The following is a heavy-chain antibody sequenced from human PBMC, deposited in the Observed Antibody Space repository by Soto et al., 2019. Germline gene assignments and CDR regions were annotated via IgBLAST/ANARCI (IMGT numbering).Heavy chain of an antibody. V-gene: IGHV4-39*01. CDR3: ASTITMVRGVPGWFDP. D-gene: IGHD3-10*01. CDR1: GGSISSSSYY. Sequence: SETLSLTCTVSGGSISSSSYYWGWIRQPPGKGLEWIGSIYYSGSTYYNPSLKSRVTISVDTSKNQFSLKLSSVTAADTAVYYCASTITMVRGVPGWFDPWGQGTLVTVSS. CDR2: IYYSGST. J-gene: IGHJ5*02.